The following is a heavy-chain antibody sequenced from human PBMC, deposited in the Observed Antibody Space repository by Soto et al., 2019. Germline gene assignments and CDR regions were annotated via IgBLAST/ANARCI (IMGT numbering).Heavy chain of an antibody. CDR3: ARHGVHSSGWAGP. CDR2: LYYSGRT. CDR1: GGSISSSSYY. Sequence: QLQLQESGPGLVKPSETLSLTCTVSGGSISSSSYYWGWIRQPPGKGLEWIGSLYYSGRTYYNPTLESRVTIPVDTSRNQFSLRLSSVTAADSAVYYCARHGVHSSGWAGPWGQGTLVTVSS. D-gene: IGHD6-19*01. J-gene: IGHJ5*02. V-gene: IGHV4-39*01.